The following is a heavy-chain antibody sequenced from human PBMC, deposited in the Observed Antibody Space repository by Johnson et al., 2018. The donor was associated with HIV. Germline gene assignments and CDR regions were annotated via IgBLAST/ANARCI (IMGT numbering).Heavy chain of an antibody. CDR2: INSDGSST. D-gene: IGHD4-17*01. Sequence: EQLVESGGGVVQPGRSLRLSCAASGFTFNSYALHWVRQAPGKGLVWVSRINSDGSSTHYADSVKGRFTISRDKAKNSLYLQMNSQRSEDTSVYYCARDPPVTTTHNAFDIWGQGTMVTVSS. CDR1: GFTFNSYA. CDR3: ARDPPVTTTHNAFDI. V-gene: IGHV3-74*01. J-gene: IGHJ3*02.